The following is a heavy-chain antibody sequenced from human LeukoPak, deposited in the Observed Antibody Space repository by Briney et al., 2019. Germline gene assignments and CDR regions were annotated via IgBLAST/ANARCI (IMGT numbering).Heavy chain of an antibody. CDR1: GGSISSYY. J-gene: IGHJ6*03. V-gene: IGHV4-59*01. CDR3: ARGVAVYYYYYMDV. CDR2: IYYSGST. Sequence: SETLSLTCTVSGGSISSYYWSWIRQPPGKGLEWIGYIYYSGSTNYNPSLKSRVTISVDTSKNQFSLKLSSVTAADTAVYYCARGVAVYYYYYMDVWGKGTTVTVSS. D-gene: IGHD6-19*01.